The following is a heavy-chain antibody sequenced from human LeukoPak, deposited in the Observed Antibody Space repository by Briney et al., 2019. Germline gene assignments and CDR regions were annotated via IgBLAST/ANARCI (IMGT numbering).Heavy chain of an antibody. J-gene: IGHJ6*03. V-gene: IGHV1-18*01. CDR1: GGTFSSYA. Sequence: ASVKVSCKASGGTFSSYATSWVRQAPGQGLEWMGWISGYNGNTVYAEKFQGRVSMTTDTSTSTAYMELRSLRSDDTAVYYCARDVYDGLYYMDVWGKGTTVTISS. D-gene: IGHD3-9*01. CDR3: ARDVYDGLYYMDV. CDR2: ISGYNGNT.